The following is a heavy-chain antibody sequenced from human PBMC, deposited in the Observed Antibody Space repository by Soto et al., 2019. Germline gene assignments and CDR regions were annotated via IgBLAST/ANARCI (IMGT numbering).Heavy chain of an antibody. CDR2: ISWDSDTI. CDR1: GFRFEDHA. J-gene: IGHJ5*02. CDR3: TKYRQHKYFDP. V-gene: IGHV3-9*01. Sequence: GGSLRLSCVVSGFRFEDHAIPWVRQAPWKGLEWVSGISWDSDTIDYADSVKGRFTVSRDNAKNSLYLQMNSLRPEDTAFYYCTKYRQHKYFDPLGQGILVAVSS.